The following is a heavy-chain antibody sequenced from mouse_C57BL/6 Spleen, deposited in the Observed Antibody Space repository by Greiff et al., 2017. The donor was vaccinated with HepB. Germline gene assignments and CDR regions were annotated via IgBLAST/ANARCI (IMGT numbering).Heavy chain of an antibody. D-gene: IGHD2-4*01. Sequence: EVQGVESGGGLVKPGGSLKLSCAASGFTFSSYAMSWVRQTPEKRLEWVATISDGGSYTYYPDNVKGRFTISRDNAKNNLYLQMSHLKSEDTAVYYCARTDDYDGDYWGQGTTLTVSS. J-gene: IGHJ2*01. CDR1: GFTFSSYA. V-gene: IGHV5-4*01. CDR2: ISDGGSYT. CDR3: ARTDDYDGDY.